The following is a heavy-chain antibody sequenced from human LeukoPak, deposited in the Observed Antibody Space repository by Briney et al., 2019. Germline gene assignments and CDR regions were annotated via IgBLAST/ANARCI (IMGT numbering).Heavy chain of an antibody. Sequence: PGGSLRLSCVASGFTFSSYWMHWVRQAPGKGLVWVSRITSDGITTTYADSVKGRFTISRNNAKNTLYLQMNSLRAEDTAVYYCARDYSYGSNWFDPWGQGTLSLSPQ. CDR3: ARDYSYGSNWFDP. CDR1: GFTFSSYW. D-gene: IGHD5-18*01. V-gene: IGHV3-74*01. J-gene: IGHJ5*02. CDR2: ITSDGITT.